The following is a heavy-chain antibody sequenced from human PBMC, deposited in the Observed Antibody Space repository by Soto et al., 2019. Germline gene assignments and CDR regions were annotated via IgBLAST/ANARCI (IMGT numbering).Heavy chain of an antibody. J-gene: IGHJ3*02. CDR1: GFTFSSYG. CDR3: AVSGYCSGGSCYGGPGAFDI. CDR2: IWYDGSNK. V-gene: IGHV3-33*01. D-gene: IGHD2-15*01. Sequence: SLRLSCAASGFTFSSYGMHWVRQAPGKGLEWVAVIWYDGSNKYYADSVKGRFTISRDNSKNTLYLQMNSLRAEDTAVYYCAVSGYCSGGSCYGGPGAFDIWGQGTMVTVSS.